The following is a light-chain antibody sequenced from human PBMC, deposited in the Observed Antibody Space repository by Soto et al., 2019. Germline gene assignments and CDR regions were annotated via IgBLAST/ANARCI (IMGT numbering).Light chain of an antibody. J-gene: IGLJ3*02. CDR2: GNT. Sequence: QSVLTQPPSMSGAPGQRVTISCTGSSSNIGAGYDVHWYQHLPGTAPKLLIYGNTNRPSGVPDRFSGSKSGTSASLAITGLQAEYEADYYCQSHDSSLNSWVFGGGTQLTVL. CDR1: SSNIGAGYD. CDR3: QSHDSSLNSWV. V-gene: IGLV1-40*01.